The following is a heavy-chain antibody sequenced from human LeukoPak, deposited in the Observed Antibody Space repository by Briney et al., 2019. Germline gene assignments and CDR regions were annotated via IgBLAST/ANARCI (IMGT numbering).Heavy chain of an antibody. V-gene: IGHV4-4*02. CDR3: ARLSTVTTSFDY. D-gene: IGHD4-17*01. CDR1: GGSISSSNW. Sequence: SETLSLTCAVSGGSISSSNWWNWVRQPPGKGLEWIGQIYHSGSTNYNPSLKTRVTISVDKSKSQFSLNLTSVTAADTAVYYCARLSTVTTSFDYWGQGTLVTVSS. CDR2: IYHSGST. J-gene: IGHJ4*02.